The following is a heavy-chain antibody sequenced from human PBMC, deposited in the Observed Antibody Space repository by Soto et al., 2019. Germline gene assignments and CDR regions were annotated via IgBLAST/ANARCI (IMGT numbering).Heavy chain of an antibody. Sequence: ETLSLTCSVYGGSSSGYYWSWIRQPAGKGLEWIGEINHSGSTNYNPSLKSLVTISVDMSKNQFSLKLSYVTAEDTAVYYCARGGRQQMIPTPISYKIDYWGQGTPVTVSS. CDR3: ARGGRQQMIPTPISYKIDY. CDR2: INHSGST. V-gene: IGHV4-34*01. J-gene: IGHJ4*02. D-gene: IGHD6-13*01. CDR1: GGSSSGYY.